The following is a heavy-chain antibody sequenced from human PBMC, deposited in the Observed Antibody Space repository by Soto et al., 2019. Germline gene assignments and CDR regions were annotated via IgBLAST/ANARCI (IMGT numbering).Heavy chain of an antibody. CDR3: AWGGYGDYYFDY. J-gene: IGHJ4*02. CDR1: GFTFSSYH. Sequence: EVQLVESGGGLVQPGGSLRLSCAAAGFTFSSYHINWVRQAPGKGLEWISYIPSTNTIYYADSVKGRFTISRDNAKNSLSLQMNSLRAEDTAVYYCAWGGYGDYYFDYWGQGALVTVSS. V-gene: IGHV3-48*01. CDR2: IPSTNTI. D-gene: IGHD4-17*01.